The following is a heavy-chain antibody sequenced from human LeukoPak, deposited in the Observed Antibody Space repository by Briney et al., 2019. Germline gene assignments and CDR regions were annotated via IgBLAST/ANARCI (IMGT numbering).Heavy chain of an antibody. V-gene: IGHV1-46*01. J-gene: IGHJ4*02. CDR3: ARDHSMLRFLEWLDWGIDY. CDR1: GYTFTSYY. Sequence: ASVKVSCKASGYTFTSYYMHWVRQAPGQGLEWMGIINPSGGSTSYAQKFQGRVTMTRDTSTSTVYMELSSLRSEDTAVYYCARDHSMLRFLEWLDWGIDYWGQGTLVIVSS. D-gene: IGHD3-3*01. CDR2: INPSGGST.